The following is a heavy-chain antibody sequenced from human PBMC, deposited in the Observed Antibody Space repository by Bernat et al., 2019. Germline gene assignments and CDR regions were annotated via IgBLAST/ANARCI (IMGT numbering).Heavy chain of an antibody. CDR3: AMEWGDCSGGSCPYDFDY. Sequence: QVQLQQWGAGLLKPSETLSLTCAVYGGSFSGYYWSWIRQPPGKGLEWIGEINHSGSTNYNPSLKSRVTISVDTAKNQFSMKLVAVTAADTAVYYCAMEWGDCSGGSCPYDFDYWGQGTLVTVSS. D-gene: IGHD2-15*01. J-gene: IGHJ4*02. CDR2: INHSGST. V-gene: IGHV4-34*01. CDR1: GGSFSGYY.